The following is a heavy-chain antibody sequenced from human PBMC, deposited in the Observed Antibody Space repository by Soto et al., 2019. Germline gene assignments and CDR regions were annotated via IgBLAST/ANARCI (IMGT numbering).Heavy chain of an antibody. V-gene: IGHV4-59*01. Sequence: QVQLQESGPGLVKPSETLSLTRTVSGGSIGSYYWSWIRQPPGKGLEWIGYIYYSGSTNYNPSLKSRVTISVDTSKNQFSLKLSSVTAADTAVYYCARESPANSYYYYGMDVWGQGTTVTVSS. CDR3: ARESPANSYYYYGMDV. J-gene: IGHJ6*02. CDR2: IYYSGST. CDR1: GGSIGSYY.